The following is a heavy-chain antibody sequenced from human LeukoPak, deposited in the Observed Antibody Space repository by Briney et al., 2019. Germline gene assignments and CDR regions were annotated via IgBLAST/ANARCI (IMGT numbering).Heavy chain of an antibody. J-gene: IGHJ4*02. CDR2: INHSGST. D-gene: IGHD5-18*01. CDR1: GGSFSGYY. Sequence: PSETLSLTCAVYGGSFSGYYWSWIRQPPGKGLEWIGEINHSGSTNYNPSLKSRVTISVDTSKNQFSLKLSSVTAADTAVYYCARGWRGYSYGPHFDYWGQGTPVTVSS. CDR3: ARGWRGYSYGPHFDY. V-gene: IGHV4-34*01.